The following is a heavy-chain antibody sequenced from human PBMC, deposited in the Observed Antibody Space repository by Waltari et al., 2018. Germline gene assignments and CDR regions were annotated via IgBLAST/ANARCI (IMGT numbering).Heavy chain of an antibody. Sequence: QVQLQQRGAGLFKPSETLSLTCAVYGGSFSGYYWSWIRQPPGKGLEWIGEINHSGSTNYNPSLKSRVTISVDTSKYQVYRELSSVTAAGTVVYYCAGVKGPDTSDKWGQGTMGTGAS. CDR1: GGSFSGYY. CDR3: AGVKGPDTSDK. D-gene: IGHD5-18*01. V-gene: IGHV4-34*01. CDR2: INHSGST. J-gene: IGHJ3*01.